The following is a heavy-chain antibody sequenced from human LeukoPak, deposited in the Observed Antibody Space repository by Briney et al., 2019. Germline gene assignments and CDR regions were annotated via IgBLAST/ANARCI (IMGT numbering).Heavy chain of an antibody. D-gene: IGHD7-27*01. Sequence: PSETLSLTCTVSGGSISSYYWSWIRQPPGKGLEWIGYIYYSGSTNYNPSLKSRVTISVDTSKNQFSLKLSSVTAADTAVYYCPRTGDRYFDLWGRGTLVTVSS. CDR2: IYYSGST. V-gene: IGHV4-59*08. CDR1: GGSISSYY. J-gene: IGHJ2*01. CDR3: PRTGDRYFDL.